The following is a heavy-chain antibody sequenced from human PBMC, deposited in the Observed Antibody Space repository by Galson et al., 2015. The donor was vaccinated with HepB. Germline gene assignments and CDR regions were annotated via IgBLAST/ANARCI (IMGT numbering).Heavy chain of an antibody. CDR3: AELREPLYDFWSGYYSG. CDR1: GGSFSGYY. J-gene: IGHJ4*02. V-gene: IGHV4-34*01. D-gene: IGHD3-3*01. CDR2: INHSGST. Sequence: ETLSLTCAVYGGSFSGYYWSWIRQPPGKGLEWIGEINHSGSTNYNPSLKSRVTISVDTSKNQFSLKLSSVTAADTAVYYCAELREPLYDFWSGYYSGWGQGTLVTVSS.